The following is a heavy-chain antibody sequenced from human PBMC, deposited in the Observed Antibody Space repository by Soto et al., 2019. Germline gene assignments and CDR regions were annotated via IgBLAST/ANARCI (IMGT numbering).Heavy chain of an antibody. CDR2: VSNNAERL. D-gene: IGHD3-16*01. CDR1: GFDFSSNS. Sequence: EVELLESAGGFVQPGGSLRLSCTAAGFDFSSNSMAWVRQAPGRGLEWVSSVSNNAERLFYADSVKGRFTFYRDNSKNKMYLEMDSLRAEDSGLYYCVILAFGKVDYWGRGTQVIVSS. V-gene: IGHV3-23*01. J-gene: IGHJ4*02. CDR3: VILAFGKVDY.